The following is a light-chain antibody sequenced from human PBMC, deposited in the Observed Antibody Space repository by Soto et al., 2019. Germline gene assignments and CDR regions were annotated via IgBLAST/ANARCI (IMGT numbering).Light chain of an antibody. Sequence: EIVLTQSPTTLSLSPGERATLSCRASQSVSSYLAWYQQKPVQAPRLLIYDASNRATGIPSRFRGSGSGTDFTLTISSLEPADCAVYYCQPRSNWPRRTFGGGNKVEIK. J-gene: IGKJ4*01. CDR2: DAS. CDR1: QSVSSY. CDR3: QPRSNWPRRT. V-gene: IGKV3-11*01.